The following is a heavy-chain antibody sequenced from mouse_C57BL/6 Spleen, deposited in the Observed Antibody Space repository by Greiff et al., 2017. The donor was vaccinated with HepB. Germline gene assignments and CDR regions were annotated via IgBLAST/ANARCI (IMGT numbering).Heavy chain of an antibody. CDR2: IDPSDSYT. CDR1: GYTFTSYW. CDR3: ASLEAMDY. V-gene: IGHV1-50*01. J-gene: IGHJ4*01. Sequence: QVHVKQSGAELVKPGASVKLSCKASGYTFTSYWMQWVKQRPGQGLEWIGEIDPSDSYTNYNQKFKGKATLTVDTSSSTAYMQLSSLTSEDSAVYYCASLEAMDYWGQGTSVTVSS.